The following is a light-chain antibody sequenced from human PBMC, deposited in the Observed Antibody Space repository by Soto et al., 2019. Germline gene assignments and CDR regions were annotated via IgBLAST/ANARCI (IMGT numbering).Light chain of an antibody. CDR1: QSVTSNY. J-gene: IGKJ5*01. Sequence: EIVLTQSPGTLSLSPGERATLSCGASQSVTSNYLAWYQQKPGQAPRLLIYGASTRATGIPARFSGSGSGTEFTLTISSLQSEDYALYYCQQYGPSLITFGQGTRLEIK. V-gene: IGKV3-20*01. CDR2: GAS. CDR3: QQYGPSLIT.